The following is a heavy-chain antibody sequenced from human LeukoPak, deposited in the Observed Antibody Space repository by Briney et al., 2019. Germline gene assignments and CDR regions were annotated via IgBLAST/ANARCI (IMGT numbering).Heavy chain of an antibody. Sequence: SETLSLTCTVSGGSNYWGWIRQPPGKGLEWIGSIYYRGTTYYNLSLKSRVTISVDTSKNQFSLRLSSVTAADTAVYYCARGMRGSSWYFNWFDPWGQGTLVTVSS. CDR3: ARGMRGSSWYFNWFDP. CDR1: GGSNY. D-gene: IGHD6-13*01. J-gene: IGHJ5*02. CDR2: IYYRGTT. V-gene: IGHV4-39*01.